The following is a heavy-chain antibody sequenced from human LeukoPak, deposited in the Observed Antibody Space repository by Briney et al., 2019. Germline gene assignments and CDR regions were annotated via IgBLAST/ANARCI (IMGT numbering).Heavy chain of an antibody. CDR1: GGSISSYY. V-gene: IGHV4-59*12. CDR2: IYSSGST. D-gene: IGHD5-12*01. J-gene: IGHJ4*02. Sequence: SETLSLTCTVSGGSISSYYWSWIRQPPGKGLEWIGSIYSSGSTYYNPSLKSRVTISVDTSKNQSSLKLSSVTAADTAVYYCARSGSGYLRYYFDYWGQGTLVTVSS. CDR3: ARSGSGYLRYYFDY.